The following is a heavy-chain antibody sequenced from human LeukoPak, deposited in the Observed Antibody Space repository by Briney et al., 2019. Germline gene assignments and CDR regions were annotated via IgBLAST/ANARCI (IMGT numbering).Heavy chain of an antibody. Sequence: ASVKVSCKASGYIFTSYSMHWVRRAPGQGLEWMGIINPSGGTTNYAQKFQGRVTMTRDTSTSTVYMDLSSLRSEDTAVYYCARYDSDTATIDYWGQGTLVTVSS. D-gene: IGHD5-18*01. CDR3: ARYDSDTATIDY. V-gene: IGHV1-46*01. CDR1: GYIFTSYS. CDR2: INPSGGTT. J-gene: IGHJ4*02.